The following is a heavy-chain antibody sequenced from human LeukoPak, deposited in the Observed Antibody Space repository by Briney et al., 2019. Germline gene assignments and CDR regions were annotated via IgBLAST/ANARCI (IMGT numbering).Heavy chain of an antibody. V-gene: IGHV3-21*01. Sequence: GGSLRLSCAASGFTFSSYSMNWVRQAPGKGLEWVSSISSSSSYIYYADSVKGRFTIPRDNAKNSLYLQMNSLRAEDTAVYYCARDPLGSRGYFDYWGQGTLVTVSS. J-gene: IGHJ4*02. D-gene: IGHD2-15*01. CDR1: GFTFSSYS. CDR3: ARDPLGSRGYFDY. CDR2: ISSSSSYI.